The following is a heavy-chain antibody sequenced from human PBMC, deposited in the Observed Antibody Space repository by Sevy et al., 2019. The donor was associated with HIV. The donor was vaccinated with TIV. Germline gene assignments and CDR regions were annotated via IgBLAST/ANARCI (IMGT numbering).Heavy chain of an antibody. CDR2: ISYSAFT. Sequence: SETLSLTCTVSADSINTYYYSWIRQPPGGGLEWIGFISYSAFTNSERSLKIRVSLSIDTSKNQISLKLTSVTAADTAIYYCASDQGAGYFDHWGQGTLVTVSS. CDR3: ASDQGAGYFDH. J-gene: IGHJ4*02. CDR1: ADSINTYY. V-gene: IGHV4-59*13.